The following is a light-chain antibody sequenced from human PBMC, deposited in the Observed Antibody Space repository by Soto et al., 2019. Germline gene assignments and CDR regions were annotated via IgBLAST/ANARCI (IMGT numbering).Light chain of an antibody. V-gene: IGKV3-15*01. Sequence: EIVMTQSPATLSVSPGERASLSCRASQSVYSNLAWYQQKPGQAPRLLIFDASTRATGIPARFSGSGSGTEFTLTISSLQSEDFAVYYCQQYNKWPLAFGQGTKVEIK. CDR1: QSVYSN. J-gene: IGKJ1*01. CDR3: QQYNKWPLA. CDR2: DAS.